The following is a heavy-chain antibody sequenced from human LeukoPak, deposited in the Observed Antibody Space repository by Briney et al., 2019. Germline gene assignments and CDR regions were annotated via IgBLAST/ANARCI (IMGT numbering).Heavy chain of an antibody. J-gene: IGHJ6*03. CDR3: ARGFGSPYYYYMDV. CDR2: IYTSGST. D-gene: IGHD3-10*01. V-gene: IGHV4-61*02. Sequence: SGTLSLTCTVSGGSISSSSYYWSWIRQPAGKGLEWIGRIYTSGSTNYNPSLKSRVTISVDTSKNQFSLKLSSVTAADTAVYYCARGFGSPYYYYMDVWGKGTTVTVSS. CDR1: GGSISSSSYY.